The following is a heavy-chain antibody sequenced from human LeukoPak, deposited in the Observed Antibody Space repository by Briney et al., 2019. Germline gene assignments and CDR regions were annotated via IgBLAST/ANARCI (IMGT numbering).Heavy chain of an antibody. Sequence: PGGSLRLSCAVSGLSFSGYSMTWVRQAPGKGLEWVSSMSTSSIYIYYADSVRGRFTISRDNAKNSLYQQMNSLRAEDTAVYYCARALFLGYCSGGSCYSDAFDIWGQGTMVTVSS. CDR2: MSTSSIYI. V-gene: IGHV3-21*01. J-gene: IGHJ3*02. CDR3: ARALFLGYCSGGSCYSDAFDI. CDR1: GLSFSGYS. D-gene: IGHD2-15*01.